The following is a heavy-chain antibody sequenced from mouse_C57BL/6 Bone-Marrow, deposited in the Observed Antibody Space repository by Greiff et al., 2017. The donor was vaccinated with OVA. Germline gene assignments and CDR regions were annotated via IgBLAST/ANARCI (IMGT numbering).Heavy chain of an antibody. J-gene: IGHJ4*01. D-gene: IGHD1-1*01. CDR3: ARNVLTTVNYAMDY. CDR2: ISSGGSST. CDR1: GFTFSSYG. Sequence: EVNVVESGGDLVKPGGSLKLSCAASGFTFSSYGMSWVRQTPDKRLEWVATISSGGSSTYYPDSVKGRFTISRDNAKNTLYLQMSSLTSEDTATYYCARNVLTTVNYAMDYWGQGTSVTVSS. V-gene: IGHV5-6*01.